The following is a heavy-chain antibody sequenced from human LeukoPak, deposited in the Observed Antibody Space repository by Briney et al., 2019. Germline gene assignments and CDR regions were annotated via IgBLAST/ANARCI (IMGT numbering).Heavy chain of an antibody. V-gene: IGHV3-74*01. D-gene: IGHD2/OR15-2a*01. J-gene: IGHJ3*02. Sequence: GGSLRLSCAASGFTFSSYWMHWVRQAPGKGLVWVSRINSDGSSTSYADSVKGRFTISRDNSKNTLYLQMNSLRAEDTAVYYCAKERIVSSAFDIWGQGTMVTVSS. CDR1: GFTFSSYW. CDR2: INSDGSST. CDR3: AKERIVSSAFDI.